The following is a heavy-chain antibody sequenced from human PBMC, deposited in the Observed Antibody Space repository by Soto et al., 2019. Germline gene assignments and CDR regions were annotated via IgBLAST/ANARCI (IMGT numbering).Heavy chain of an antibody. CDR1: GYSFTRVW. CDR3: ARHVYDSNGYSFPDY. Sequence: GASLKISWKGSGYSFTRVWIGWVRQMPGKSLEWMGIIYPGDSDTTYSPSFQGPVTISVDKSISTAYLQWGSLKASDTAMYYCARHVYDSNGYSFPDYWGQGTPVTVSS. V-gene: IGHV5-51*01. D-gene: IGHD3-22*01. CDR2: IYPGDSDT. J-gene: IGHJ4*02.